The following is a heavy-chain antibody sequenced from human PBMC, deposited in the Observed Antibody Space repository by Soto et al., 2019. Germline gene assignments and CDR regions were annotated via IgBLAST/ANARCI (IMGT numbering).Heavy chain of an antibody. CDR2: ISYDGSNK. V-gene: IGHV3-30-3*01. D-gene: IGHD3-10*01. CDR3: AALPGGRGEESQSFDY. J-gene: IGHJ4*02. CDR1: GFTFSSYA. Sequence: GGSLRLSCAASGFTFSSYAMSWVRQAPGKGLEWVAVISYDGSNKYYADSVKGRFTISRDNSKNTLYLQMDGLRAEDTAVYYCAALPGGRGEESQSFDYWGQGTLVTVSS.